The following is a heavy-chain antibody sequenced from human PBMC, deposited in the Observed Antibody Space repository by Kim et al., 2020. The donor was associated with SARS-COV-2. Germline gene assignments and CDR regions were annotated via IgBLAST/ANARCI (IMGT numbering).Heavy chain of an antibody. CDR1: GFTFASFA. V-gene: IGHV3-23*01. D-gene: IGHD2-15*01. Sequence: GGSLRLSCATSGFTFASFAMSWVRQAPGRVLEWVSGSSGHVDYYSDSGKGRFTVSRDNSKNTLYLQMNSLRADDTAVYYCASGYSSGGWGYWGQGTRVTVSS. CDR3: ASGYSSGGWGY. J-gene: IGHJ4*02. CDR2: SSGHVD.